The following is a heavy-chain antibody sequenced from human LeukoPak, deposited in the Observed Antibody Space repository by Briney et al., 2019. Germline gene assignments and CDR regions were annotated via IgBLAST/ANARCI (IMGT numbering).Heavy chain of an antibody. J-gene: IGHJ4*02. Sequence: ASVKVSCKASGYTFTSYYMHWVRQAPGQGLEWMGGIIPIFGTANYAQKFQGRVTITADRSTSTAYMELSSLRSEDTAVYYCARTRIKVTTVTTLDYWGQGTLVTVSS. CDR2: IIPIFGTA. D-gene: IGHD4-17*01. CDR1: GYTFTSYY. CDR3: ARTRIKVTTVTTLDY. V-gene: IGHV1-69*06.